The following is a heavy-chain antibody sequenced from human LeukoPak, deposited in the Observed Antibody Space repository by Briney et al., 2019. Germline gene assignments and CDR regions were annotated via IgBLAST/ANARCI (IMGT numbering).Heavy chain of an antibody. CDR1: GGSISSYY. CDR3: ARDSGGAHDYGGQWAYYYYGMDV. Sequence: SETLSLTCTVSGGSISSYYWSWIRQPPGKGLEWIGYIYYSGSTNYNPSLKSRVTISVDTSKNQFSLKLSSVTAADTAVYYCARDSGGAHDYGGQWAYYYYGMDVWGQGTTVTVSS. D-gene: IGHD4-23*01. CDR2: IYYSGST. V-gene: IGHV4-59*01. J-gene: IGHJ6*02.